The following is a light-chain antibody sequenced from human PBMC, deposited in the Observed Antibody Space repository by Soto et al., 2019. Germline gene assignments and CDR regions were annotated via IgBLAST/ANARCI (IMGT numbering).Light chain of an antibody. J-gene: IGLJ3*02. V-gene: IGLV6-57*01. CDR2: END. Sequence: NFMLTQPHSVSESLGKTVTISCTRSSGSIATNYVQWYQQRPGSSPATVIYENDQRPSGVPDRFSGSIDTSSNSASLTISGLKTEDEADYYCESYDGSNHWVFGGGTKLTVL. CDR3: ESYDGSNHWV. CDR1: SGSIATNY.